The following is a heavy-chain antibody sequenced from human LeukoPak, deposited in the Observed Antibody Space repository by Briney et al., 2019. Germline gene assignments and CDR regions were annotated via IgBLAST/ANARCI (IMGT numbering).Heavy chain of an antibody. D-gene: IGHD3-10*01. CDR3: ARELSYGFDY. CDR2: IYSGGST. J-gene: IGHJ4*02. V-gene: IGHV3-66*01. CDR1: GYTVSSNY. Sequence: PGGSLRLSCAASGYTVSSNYMSWARQAPGKGLEWVSVIYSGGSTYYADSVKGRFTISRDNSKNTLYLQMNSLRAEDTAVYYCARELSYGFDYWGQGTLVTVSS.